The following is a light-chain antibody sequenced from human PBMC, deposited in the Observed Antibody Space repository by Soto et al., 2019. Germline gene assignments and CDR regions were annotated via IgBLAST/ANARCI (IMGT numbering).Light chain of an antibody. CDR1: QSVSSN. Sequence: IVITQSPTILSVSPVERATLSCRASQSVSSNLAWYQQKAGQAPRLLIYGVYTRAPGIPARFSGSGSGTEFTLTISSLQSEDFAVYYCQQYHRWPPRTFGQGTKVDIK. J-gene: IGKJ1*01. CDR3: QQYHRWPPRT. CDR2: GVY. V-gene: IGKV3D-15*01.